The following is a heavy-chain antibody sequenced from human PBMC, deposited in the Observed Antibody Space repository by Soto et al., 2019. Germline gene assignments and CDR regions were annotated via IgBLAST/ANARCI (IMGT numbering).Heavy chain of an antibody. V-gene: IGHV3-30-3*01. CDR1: GFTFSSYA. CDR2: ISYDGSNK. J-gene: IGHJ6*02. D-gene: IGHD6-19*01. CDR3: ARGSSVAGYYCYGMDV. Sequence: QVQLVESGGGVVQPGRSLRLSCAASGFTFSSYAMHWVRQAPGKGLEWVAVISYDGSNKYYADSVKGRFTISRDNSKNTLYLQMNSLRAEDTAVYYCARGSSVAGYYCYGMDVWGQGTTVTVSS.